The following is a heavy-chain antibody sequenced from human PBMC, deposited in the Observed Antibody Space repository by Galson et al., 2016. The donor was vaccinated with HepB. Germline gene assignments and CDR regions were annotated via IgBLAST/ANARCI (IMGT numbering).Heavy chain of an antibody. Sequence: CAISGDSVSSKLATWNWIRQSPSRGLEWLGRTYLRSKWSTNYAASVQSRILISPDTSKNQFSLQLNSMTPEDTAVYYCAREKDWAGTDYWSQGTLVTVSS. CDR2: TYLRSKWST. CDR1: GDSVSSKLAT. V-gene: IGHV6-1*01. J-gene: IGHJ4*02. D-gene: IGHD3-9*01. CDR3: AREKDWAGTDY.